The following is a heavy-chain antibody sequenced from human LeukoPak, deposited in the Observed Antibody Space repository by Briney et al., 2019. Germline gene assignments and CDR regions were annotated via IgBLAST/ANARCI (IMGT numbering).Heavy chain of an antibody. CDR2: ISGGHGGT. D-gene: IGHD3-10*01. CDR3: ARGGSGPDY. J-gene: IGHJ4*02. Sequence: GGSLRLSCAASGFTFSSYAMSWVRQAPGKGLEWVSSISGGHGGTYYADSVEGRFTISRDNAKTSLYLQMNSLRAEDTAVYYCARGGSGPDYWGQGTLVTVSS. V-gene: IGHV3-23*01. CDR1: GFTFSSYA.